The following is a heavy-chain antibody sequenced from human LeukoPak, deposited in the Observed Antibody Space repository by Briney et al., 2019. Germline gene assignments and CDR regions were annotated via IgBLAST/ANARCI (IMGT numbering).Heavy chain of an antibody. V-gene: IGHV3-11*01. CDR2: ISSSGSTI. D-gene: IGHD2-2*02. CDR3: ARDLRDIVVVPAAISPYYYYYYMDV. Sequence: SGGSLRLSCAASGFTFSDYYMSWIRPAPGKGLEWVSYISSSGSTIYYADSVKGRFTISRDNAKNSLYLQMNSLRAEDTAVYYCARDLRDIVVVPAAISPYYYYYYMDVWGKGTTVTVSS. J-gene: IGHJ6*03. CDR1: GFTFSDYY.